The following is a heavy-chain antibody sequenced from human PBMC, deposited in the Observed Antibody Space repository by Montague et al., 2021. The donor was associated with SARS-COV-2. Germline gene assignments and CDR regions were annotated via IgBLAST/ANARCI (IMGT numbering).Heavy chain of an antibody. CDR1: GFAFSSYA. Sequence: SLRLSCAASGFAFSSYAIHWVRRAPGKGLEWVADIADDGGIKHYGHSVKGRFTISRDNSRNTVYLQVNSLRPEDTALYQCAREVWKTYYFDYWGQGTLVTVSS. J-gene: IGHJ4*02. CDR3: AREVWKTYYFDY. D-gene: IGHD1-1*01. V-gene: IGHV3-30-3*01. CDR2: IADDGGIK.